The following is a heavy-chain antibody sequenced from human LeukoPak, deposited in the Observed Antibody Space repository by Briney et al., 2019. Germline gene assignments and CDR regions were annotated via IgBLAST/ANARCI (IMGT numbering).Heavy chain of an antibody. D-gene: IGHD3-10*01. CDR1: GGSISSYY. J-gene: IGHJ4*02. CDR2: IYYSGST. CDR3: ARHPIRGSSKGIDY. Sequence: KSSETLSLTCTVSGGSISSYYWSWIRQPPGKGLEWIGYIYYSGSTNYNPSLKSRVTISVDTSKNQFSLRLSSVTAADTAVYYCARHPIRGSSKGIDYWGQGTLVTVSS. V-gene: IGHV4-59*08.